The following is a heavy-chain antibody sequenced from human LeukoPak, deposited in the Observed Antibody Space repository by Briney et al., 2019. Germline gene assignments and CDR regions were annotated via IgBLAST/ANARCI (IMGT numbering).Heavy chain of an antibody. D-gene: IGHD4-17*01. J-gene: IGHJ4*02. V-gene: IGHV3-30-3*01. CDR3: ARDGESFYGDYVPDDY. Sequence: PGGSLRLSCAASGFTFSSYAMHWVRQAPGKGLEWVAVISYGGSNKYYADSVKGRFTISRDNSKNTLYLQMNSLRAEDTAVYYCARDGESFYGDYVPDDYWGQGTLVTVSS. CDR1: GFTFSSYA. CDR2: ISYGGSNK.